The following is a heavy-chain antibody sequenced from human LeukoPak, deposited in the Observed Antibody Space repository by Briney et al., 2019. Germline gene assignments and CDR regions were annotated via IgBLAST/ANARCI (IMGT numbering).Heavy chain of an antibody. D-gene: IGHD4-23*01. Sequence: GASVKVSCKASGGTFSSYAISRVXQAXGQGLEWMGRIIPILGIANYEQKFQGRVTITADKSTGTAYMELSSLRSEDTAVYYCARDYYSTTVVTPVAFDIWGQGTMVTVSS. CDR2: IIPILGIA. CDR3: ARDYYSTTVVTPVAFDI. J-gene: IGHJ3*02. CDR1: GGTFSSYA. V-gene: IGHV1-69*04.